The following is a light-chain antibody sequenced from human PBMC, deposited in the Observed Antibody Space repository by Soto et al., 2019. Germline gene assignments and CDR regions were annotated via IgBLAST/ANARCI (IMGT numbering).Light chain of an antibody. V-gene: IGLV2-14*01. CDR1: RSDVGAYNY. J-gene: IGLJ1*01. CDR2: EVT. CDR3: SSFTSRFTFA. Sequence: QSALTQPASVSGSPGQSIAISCTGTRSDVGAYNYVSWYQQHPGKAPKLMISEVTNRPSGVSDRFSGSKSGNTASLTISGLQAEDEADYYCSSFTSRFTFALGTGTKLTVL.